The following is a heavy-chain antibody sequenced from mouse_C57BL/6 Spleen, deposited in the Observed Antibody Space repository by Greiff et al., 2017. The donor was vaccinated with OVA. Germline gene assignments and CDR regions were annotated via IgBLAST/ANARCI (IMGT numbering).Heavy chain of an antibody. D-gene: IGHD2-4*01. CDR2: IDPSDSYT. CDR3: ARVGLRRGAMDD. J-gene: IGHJ4*01. V-gene: IGHV1-50*01. Sequence: QVQLQQPGAELVKPGASVKLSCKASGYTFTSYWMQWVKQRPGQGLEWIGEIDPSDSYTNYNQKFKGKATLTVDTSSSTAYMQLSSLTSEDSAVYYCARVGLRRGAMDDWGQGTSVTVSS. CDR1: GYTFTSYW.